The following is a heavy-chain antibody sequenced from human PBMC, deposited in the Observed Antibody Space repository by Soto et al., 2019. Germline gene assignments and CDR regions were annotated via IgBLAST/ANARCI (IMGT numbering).Heavy chain of an antibody. CDR1: GGSISSSSYY. CDR2: IYYSGST. J-gene: IGHJ4*02. CDR3: AIHLYVLLWFGDRNYYFDY. Sequence: SETLSLTCTVSGGSISSSSYYWGWIRQPPGKGLEWIGSIYYSGSTYYNPSLKSRVTISVDTSKNQFSLKLSSVTAADTAVYYCAIHLYVLLWFGDRNYYFDYWGQGTLVTVSS. V-gene: IGHV4-39*01. D-gene: IGHD3-10*01.